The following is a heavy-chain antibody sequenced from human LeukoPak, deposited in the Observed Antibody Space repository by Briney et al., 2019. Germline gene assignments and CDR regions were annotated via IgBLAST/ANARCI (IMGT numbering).Heavy chain of an antibody. CDR2: IYYSGST. Sequence: SETLSLTCTVSGGSISSYYWSWIRQPPGEGLEWIGYIYYSGSTNYNPSLKSRVAISVDTSKNQFSLKLSSVTAADTAVYYCASRAVAGSYFQHWGQGTLVTVSS. J-gene: IGHJ1*01. CDR1: GGSISSYY. CDR3: ASRAVAGSYFQH. D-gene: IGHD6-19*01. V-gene: IGHV4-59*01.